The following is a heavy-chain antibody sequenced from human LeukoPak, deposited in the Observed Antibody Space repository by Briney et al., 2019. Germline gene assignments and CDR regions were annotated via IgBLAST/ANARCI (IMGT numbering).Heavy chain of an antibody. CDR1: GGSISSNSYY. CDR2: IYYSGSA. J-gene: IGHJ4*02. D-gene: IGHD3-22*01. Sequence: SETLSLTCAVSGGSISSNSYYWGWIRQPPGKGLEWIGSIYYSGSAYYNPSLKSRVTISVDTSKNQFSLKLSSVTAADTAVYYCARDMYYYDSSGYYRFDYWGQGTLVTVSS. V-gene: IGHV4-39*07. CDR3: ARDMYYYDSSGYYRFDY.